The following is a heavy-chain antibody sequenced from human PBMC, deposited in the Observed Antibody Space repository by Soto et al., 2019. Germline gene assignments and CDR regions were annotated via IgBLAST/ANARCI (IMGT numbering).Heavy chain of an antibody. CDR2: VSNNNGVT. V-gene: IGHV1-18*04. CDR1: GFSFVNYD. D-gene: IGHD6-19*01. CDR3: ARERLNTGWYGFDY. Sequence: ASVKVSCKTSGFSFVNYDFSWVRQAPGQGLEWMGWVSNNNGVTNFAEKFRGRVTLTTDRTTSTAYMELTGLTSDDTAIYFCARERLNTGWYGFDYWGQGIQVTVSS. J-gene: IGHJ4*02.